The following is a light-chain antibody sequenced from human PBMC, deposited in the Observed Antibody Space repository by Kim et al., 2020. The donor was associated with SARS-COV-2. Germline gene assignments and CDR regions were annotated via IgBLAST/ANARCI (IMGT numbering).Light chain of an antibody. V-gene: IGKV1-5*03. CDR3: QQYNSYSFLT. CDR2: KAS. Sequence: SVGDRVTFTCRASKSISSWLAWYQQKPGKAPKLLIYKASSLESGVPSRFSGSGSGTEFTLTISSLQPDDFATYYCQQYNSYSFLTFGGGTKVDIK. J-gene: IGKJ4*01. CDR1: KSISSW.